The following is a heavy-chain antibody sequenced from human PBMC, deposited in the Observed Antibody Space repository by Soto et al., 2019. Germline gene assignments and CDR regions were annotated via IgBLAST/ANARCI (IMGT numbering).Heavy chain of an antibody. J-gene: IGHJ3*02. CDR3: AHSLPFMITVGGGAFDI. D-gene: IGHD3-16*01. CDR2: IYWNDDK. V-gene: IGHV2-5*01. Sequence: QITLKESGPTLVKPTQTLTLTCTFSGFSLSTSGVGVGWIRQPPGKALEWLALIYWNDDKRYSPSLKSRLTITKDTPKNQGVLKMTHMDPGDTAPYYCAHSLPFMITVGGGAFDIWGQGTMVTVSS. CDR1: GFSLSTSGVG.